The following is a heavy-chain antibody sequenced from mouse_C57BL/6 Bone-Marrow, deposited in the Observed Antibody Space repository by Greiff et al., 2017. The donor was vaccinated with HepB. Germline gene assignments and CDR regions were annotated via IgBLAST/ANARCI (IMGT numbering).Heavy chain of an antibody. D-gene: IGHD1-1*01. CDR3: ARGGYGSSYWYFDV. V-gene: IGHV15-2*01. CDR2: ILPSIGRT. Sequence: VQLQQSGSELRSPGSSVKLSCKDFDSEVFPIANMSWVRQKPGHGFEWIGGILPSIGRTIYGEKFEDKATLDADTLSNTAYLELNSLTSEDSAIYYCARGGYGSSYWYFDVWGTGTTVTVSS. CDR1: DSEVFPIAN. J-gene: IGHJ1*03.